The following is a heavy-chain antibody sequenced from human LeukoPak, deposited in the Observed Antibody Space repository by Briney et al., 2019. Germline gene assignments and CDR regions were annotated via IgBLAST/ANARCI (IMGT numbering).Heavy chain of an antibody. CDR1: GGSXXXXNXX. J-gene: IGHJ4*02. V-gene: IGHV4-39*01. D-gene: IGHD2-2*01. Sequence: SGGSXXXXNXXXGWIRQPPGKGLEWIGSIHYSGSTYYKASLKSRVTISVDTSKNQFSLKLSSVTAADTAVYYCARHPSAANFDYWGQGTLVTVSS. CDR2: IHYSGST. CDR3: ARHPSAANFDY.